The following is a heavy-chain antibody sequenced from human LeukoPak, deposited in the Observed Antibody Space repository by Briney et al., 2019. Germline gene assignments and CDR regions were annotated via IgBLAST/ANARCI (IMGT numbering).Heavy chain of an antibody. D-gene: IGHD3-10*01. Sequence: SETLSLPCTVSGGSISSYDWSGIRQPPGKGLEWIGYIYYSGSTNHNPSLKSRVIISIDTSKNQFSLKLSSVTAADTAMYYCAGYYGSGFGLWGQGTLVTVSS. J-gene: IGHJ4*02. CDR2: IYYSGST. V-gene: IGHV4-59*01. CDR3: AGYYGSGFGL. CDR1: GGSISSYD.